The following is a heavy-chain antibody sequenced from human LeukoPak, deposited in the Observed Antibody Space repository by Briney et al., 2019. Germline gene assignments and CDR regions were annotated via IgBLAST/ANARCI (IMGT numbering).Heavy chain of an antibody. V-gene: IGHV3-21*04. J-gene: IGHJ6*03. CDR1: GFTFGRHS. Sequence: GGSLRLSCAASGFTFGRHSLNWVRQAPRKGLEWVSSISGAGRYIFYADSVKGRFTISRDNSKNTLFLQMNNLRAEDTAVYYCARLEKNYFYYMDVWDKGTTVTVSS. D-gene: IGHD1-1*01. CDR3: ARLEKNYFYYMDV. CDR2: ISGAGRYI.